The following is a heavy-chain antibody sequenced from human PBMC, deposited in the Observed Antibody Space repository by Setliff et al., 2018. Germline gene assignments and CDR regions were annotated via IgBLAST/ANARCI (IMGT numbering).Heavy chain of an antibody. D-gene: IGHD2-2*01. J-gene: IGHJ6*02. Sequence: SETLSLTCSVSGGSISSSSYYWGRIRQPPGKGLEWIGSMYYSVSTYYNPSLKSRATISADTSKRQVSLNLNSVTAADTAVYYCMRQGAQMPSLSHLYGVDVWGQGTKVTVSS. CDR2: MYYSVST. V-gene: IGHV4-39*01. CDR3: MRQGAQMPSLSHLYGVDV. CDR1: GGSISSSSYY.